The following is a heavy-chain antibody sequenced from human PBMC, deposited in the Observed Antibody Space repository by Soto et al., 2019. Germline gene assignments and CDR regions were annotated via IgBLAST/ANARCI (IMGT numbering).Heavy chain of an antibody. Sequence: PAETLSLTCAVYGGSFGGYYWSWIRQPPGKGLEWIGEINHSGSTNYNPSLKSRVTISVDTSKNQFSLKLSSVTAADTAVYYCARGRRITMVRGVSFDYWGQGTLVTVSS. J-gene: IGHJ4*02. CDR3: ARGRRITMVRGVSFDY. CDR1: GGSFGGYY. D-gene: IGHD3-10*01. V-gene: IGHV4-34*01. CDR2: INHSGST.